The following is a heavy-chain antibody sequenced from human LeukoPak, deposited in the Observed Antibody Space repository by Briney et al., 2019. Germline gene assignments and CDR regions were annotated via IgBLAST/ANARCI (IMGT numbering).Heavy chain of an antibody. J-gene: IGHJ4*02. Sequence: PGGSLRLSSAASGFTLRSYGMHWVRQAPGEGLEWVAVIWHDGSVLDYSESVKGRFTVSRDNRKNTLYLQMDSLRVEDTAVYYCARDRGQDDPIDIWGQGTLVTVSS. V-gene: IGHV3-33*01. CDR2: IWHDGSVL. D-gene: IGHD3-10*01. CDR3: ARDRGQDDPIDI. CDR1: GFTLRSYG.